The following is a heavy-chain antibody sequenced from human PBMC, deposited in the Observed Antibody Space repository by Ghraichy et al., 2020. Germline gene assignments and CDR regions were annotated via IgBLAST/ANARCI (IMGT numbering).Heavy chain of an antibody. CDR3: TKGSGVLWHFHH. V-gene: IGHV3-23*01. CDR2: ISDGGSTT. Sequence: GGSLRLSCTASGFTFSTYAMSWVRQAPGKGLGWVSTISDGGSTTYYADSVEGRFSISRDNSKNTLYLQMNSLRAEDTAIYYCTKGSGVLWHFHHWGQGTLVTVSS. J-gene: IGHJ1*01. CDR1: GFTFSTYA. D-gene: IGHD3-10*01.